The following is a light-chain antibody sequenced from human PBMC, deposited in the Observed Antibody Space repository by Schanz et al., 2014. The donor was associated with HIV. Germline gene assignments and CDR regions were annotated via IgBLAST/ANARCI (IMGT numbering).Light chain of an antibody. J-gene: IGLJ2*01. V-gene: IGLV1-44*01. CDR1: SSNIGSHT. CDR3: AAWDXXLNGPV. CDR2: SND. Sequence: QSVLTQPPSASGTPGQRVTISCSGSSSNIGSHTVNWYQQLPGTAPKLLMYSNDQRPSGVPDRFSGSKSGTSASLAISGLQSEDEADYYCAAWDXXLNGPVFGGGTKLTVL.